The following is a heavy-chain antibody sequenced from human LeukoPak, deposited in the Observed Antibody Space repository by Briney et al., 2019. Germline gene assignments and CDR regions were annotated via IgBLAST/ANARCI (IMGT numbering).Heavy chain of an antibody. V-gene: IGHV3-7*01. Sequence: GGSLRLSCAASGFPFNAYWMTWVRQAPGKGLEWVANIKRDGSDKYYVDSVKGRFTISRDNAKNSLYLQMNNLRAEDTAVYYCARDVSVWNDYSGFDYWGQGTLVTVSS. CDR1: GFPFNAYW. D-gene: IGHD1-1*01. CDR3: ARDVSVWNDYSGFDY. J-gene: IGHJ4*02. CDR2: IKRDGSDK.